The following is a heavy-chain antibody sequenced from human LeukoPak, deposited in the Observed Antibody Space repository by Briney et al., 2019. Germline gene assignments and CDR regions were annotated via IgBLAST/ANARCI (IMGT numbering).Heavy chain of an antibody. Sequence: GGSLRLSCAASGFTFSSYSMNWVRQAPGKGLEWVSYISSSSSTIYYADSVKGRFTISRDNAKNSLYLQMNSLRAEDTAVYYCARDGGRGYSYGSQGMDVWGQGTTVTVSS. J-gene: IGHJ6*02. CDR1: GFTFSSYS. D-gene: IGHD5-18*01. CDR2: ISSSSSTI. V-gene: IGHV3-48*04. CDR3: ARDGGRGYSYGSQGMDV.